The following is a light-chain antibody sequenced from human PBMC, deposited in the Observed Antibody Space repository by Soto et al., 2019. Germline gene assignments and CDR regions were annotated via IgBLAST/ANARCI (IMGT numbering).Light chain of an antibody. J-gene: IGKJ1*01. V-gene: IGKV3-20*01. CDR2: GAS. Sequence: EIVGTQSQGTLSFSPGVRATLSCRASQSISSSYLASYQQKPGQAPRLLIYGASSRATGIPDRFSGGGSGTDFTLTISSLQPEDLAVYCWQQYNSSPRTFGQGTKGEIK. CDR1: QSISSSY. CDR3: QQYNSSPRT.